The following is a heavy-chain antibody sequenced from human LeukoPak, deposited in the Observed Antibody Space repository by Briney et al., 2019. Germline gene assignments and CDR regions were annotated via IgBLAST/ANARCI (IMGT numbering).Heavy chain of an antibody. J-gene: IGHJ3*02. V-gene: IGHV1-8*03. D-gene: IGHD2-8*01. CDR2: MNPNSGNT. Sequence: GASVKVSCKASGYTFTSYDINWVRQATGQGLEWMGWMNPNSGNTGYAQKFQGRVTITRNTSTSTAYMELSSLRSEDTAVYYCATPGGALDGVDAFDIWGQGTMVTVSS. CDR1: GYTFTSYD. CDR3: ATPGGALDGVDAFDI.